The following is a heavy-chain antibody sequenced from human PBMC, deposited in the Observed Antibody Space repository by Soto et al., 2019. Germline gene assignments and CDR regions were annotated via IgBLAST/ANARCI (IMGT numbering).Heavy chain of an antibody. J-gene: IGHJ3*02. D-gene: IGHD4-17*01. CDR1: GFPFSRYD. Sequence: GGSLRLACAASGFPFSRYDMHWVRQATGKGLEWVSYIGTAGDTHYPDSVRGRFTISRDSATNSLYLQMNSLRVGDTALYFCASGLLFGDYEGDAFDIWRQGTMGTVS. CDR3: ASGLLFGDYEGDAFDI. V-gene: IGHV3-13*04. CDR2: IGTAGDT.